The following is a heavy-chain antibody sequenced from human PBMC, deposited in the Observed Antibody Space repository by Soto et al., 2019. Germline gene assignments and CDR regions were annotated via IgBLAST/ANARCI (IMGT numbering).Heavy chain of an antibody. V-gene: IGHV1-46*01. D-gene: IGHD4-17*01. CDR1: GYTFTTYY. J-gene: IGHJ2*01. CDR3: ARGGNGDNVGYWYFDL. CDR2: INPGGVST. Sequence: QVQLVQSGAEVKKPGASVEVSCKASGYTFTTYYIHWVRDAPGQGLEWMGVINPGGVSTKYAEKFQDRVTMTSDTSTSTVYMDLSSLRSEDTAVYFCARGGNGDNVGYWYFDLWGRGTLVTVSP.